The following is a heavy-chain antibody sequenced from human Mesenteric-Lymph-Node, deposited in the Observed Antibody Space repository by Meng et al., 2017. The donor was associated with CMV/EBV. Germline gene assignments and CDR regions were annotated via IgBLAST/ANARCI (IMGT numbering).Heavy chain of an antibody. J-gene: IGHJ5*02. CDR3: ARGAYTVTSFAEGRFDP. V-gene: IGHV3-30*14. CDR2: ISYDGSKM. CDR1: GFSFSVYT. D-gene: IGHD4-11*01. Sequence: GESLKISCAASGFSFSVYTMHWVRQAPGKGLEWVSLISYDGSKMYYADSLKGRFTISRDNADNSLYLQMSSLRAEDTATYYCARGAYTVTSFAEGRFDPWGQGILVTVSS.